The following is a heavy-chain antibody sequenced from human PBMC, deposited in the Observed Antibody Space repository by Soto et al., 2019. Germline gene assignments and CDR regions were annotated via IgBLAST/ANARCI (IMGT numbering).Heavy chain of an antibody. D-gene: IGHD3-10*01. CDR2: IYYSGST. V-gene: IGHV4-59*01. J-gene: IGHJ5*02. CDR1: GGSISSYY. CDR3: ARSLGLEYYGSGRTPVWFDP. Sequence: QVQLQESGPGLVKPSETLSLTCTVSGGSISSYYWSWIRQPPGKGLEWIGYIYYSGSTNYNPSLKSRVTISVDTSKNQFSLKLSSVTAAETAVYYCARSLGLEYYGSGRTPVWFDPWGQGTLVTVSS.